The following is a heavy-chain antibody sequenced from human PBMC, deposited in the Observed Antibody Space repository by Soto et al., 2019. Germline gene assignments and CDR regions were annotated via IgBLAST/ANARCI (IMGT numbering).Heavy chain of an antibody. CDR2: ISAYNGNT. D-gene: IGHD2-15*01. J-gene: IGHJ4*02. V-gene: IGHV1-18*01. Sequence: QVQLVQSGAEVKKPGASVKVSCKASGYTFTSYGISWVRQAPGQGLEWMGWISAYNGNTNYAQKLQGRLTMTTDASTITPYMELRSLRSDDAAVYYCARFPPPVVTLPFEDFDYWGQGTLVTVSS. CDR3: ARFPPPVVTLPFEDFDY. CDR1: GYTFTSYG.